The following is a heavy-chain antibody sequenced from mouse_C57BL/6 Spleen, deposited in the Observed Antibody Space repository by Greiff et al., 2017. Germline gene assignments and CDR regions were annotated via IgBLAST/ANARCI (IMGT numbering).Heavy chain of an antibody. CDR1: GYAFSSYW. J-gene: IGHJ2*01. CDR2: IYPGDGDT. D-gene: IGHD1-1*01. CDR3: ARCNYDGSSSDY. V-gene: IGHV1-80*01. Sequence: VQLQQSGAELVKPGASVKISCKASGYAFSSYWMNWVKQRPGKGLEWIGQIYPGDGDTNYNGKFKGKATLTADKSSSTDYMQLSSLTSEDSAVYFCARCNYDGSSSDYWGQGTTLTVSS.